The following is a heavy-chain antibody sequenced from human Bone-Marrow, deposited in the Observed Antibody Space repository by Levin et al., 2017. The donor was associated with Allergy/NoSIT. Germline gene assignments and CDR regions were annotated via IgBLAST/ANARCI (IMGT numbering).Heavy chain of an antibody. D-gene: IGHD3-3*01. V-gene: IGHV3-30*18. J-gene: IGHJ6*02. Sequence: GESLKISCAGSGFPFRSYAFHWVRQAPGKGLEWMAVISYDGNYKHYADSLKGRVTISRDNSKTTLYLQMNSLRPDDTAVYYCAKAGHDVTSGSFFRGMDVWGQGTTVTVS. CDR3: AKAGHDVTSGSFFRGMDV. CDR1: GFPFRSYA. CDR2: ISYDGNYK.